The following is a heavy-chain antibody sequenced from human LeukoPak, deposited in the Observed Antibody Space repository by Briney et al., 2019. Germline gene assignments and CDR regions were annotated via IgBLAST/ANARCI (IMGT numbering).Heavy chain of an antibody. J-gene: IGHJ4*02. CDR2: ISSSSSYI. V-gene: IGHV3-21*01. Sequence: GGSLRLSCAASGFTFSSYSMNWVRQAPGKGLEWASSISSSSSYIYYADSVKGRFTISRDNAKNSLYLQMNSLRAEDTAVYYCARVRYNSGYIFDYWGQGALVTVSS. CDR1: GFTFSSYS. CDR3: ARVRYNSGYIFDY. D-gene: IGHD5-18*01.